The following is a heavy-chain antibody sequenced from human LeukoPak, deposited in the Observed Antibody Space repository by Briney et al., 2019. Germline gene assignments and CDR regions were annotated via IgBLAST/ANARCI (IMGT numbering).Heavy chain of an antibody. CDR1: GGSISSGGYY. CDR2: IYYSGST. Sequence: SETLSLTCTVSGGSISSGGYYWSWIRQHPGKGLEWIGYIYYSGSTYYNPSLKNRVTISVDTSKNQFSLKLSSVTAADTAVYYCARDSKRYYDSSGYFYYYGMDVWGQGTTVTVSS. CDR3: ARDSKRYYDSSGYFYYYGMDV. D-gene: IGHD3-22*01. V-gene: IGHV4-31*03. J-gene: IGHJ6*02.